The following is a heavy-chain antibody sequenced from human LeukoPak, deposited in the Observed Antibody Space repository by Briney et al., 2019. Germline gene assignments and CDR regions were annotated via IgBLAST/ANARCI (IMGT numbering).Heavy chain of an antibody. V-gene: IGHV3-23*01. Sequence: GGSLRLSCAASGFTFSSYAMSWVRQAPGKGLEWVSAISGSGGSTYYADSVKGRFTISRDDSKNTAYLQMNSLKSEDTAVYYCTRHPPSDILTGMDYWGQGTLVTVSS. D-gene: IGHD3-9*01. CDR3: TRHPPSDILTGMDY. CDR2: ISGSGGST. CDR1: GFTFSSYA. J-gene: IGHJ4*02.